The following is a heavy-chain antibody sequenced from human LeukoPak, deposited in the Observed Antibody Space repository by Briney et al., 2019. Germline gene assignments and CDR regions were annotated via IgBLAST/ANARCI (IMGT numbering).Heavy chain of an antibody. CDR1: GGSISSSSYY. J-gene: IGHJ6*03. D-gene: IGHD3-22*01. CDR3: ARLSDYYDSSGYRHYYYMDV. Sequence: PSETLSLTCTVSGGSISSSSYYWGWIRQPPGKGLEWIGSIYYSGNTYYNPSLKSRVTISVDTSKNQFSLKLSSVTAADTAVYYCARLSDYYDSSGYRHYYYMDVWGKGTTVTVSS. V-gene: IGHV4-39*01. CDR2: IYYSGNT.